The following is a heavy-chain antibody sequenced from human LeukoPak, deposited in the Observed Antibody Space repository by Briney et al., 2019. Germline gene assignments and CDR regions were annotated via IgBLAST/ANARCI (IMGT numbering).Heavy chain of an antibody. CDR3: ARYCSGGSCSDVFDI. D-gene: IGHD2-15*01. J-gene: IGHJ3*02. CDR1: GFTVSSNY. CDR2: IYSGGST. Sequence: GGSLRLSCAITGFTVSSNYMSWVRQAPGKGREWGSVIYSGGSTYFADSVKGRFTISRDNSKNTLFLQMNSPRAEDTAVYYCARYCSGGSCSDVFDIWGQGTMVTVSS. V-gene: IGHV3-66*01.